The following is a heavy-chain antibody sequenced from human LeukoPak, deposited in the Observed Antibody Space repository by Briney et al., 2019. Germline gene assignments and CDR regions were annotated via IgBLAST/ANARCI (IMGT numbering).Heavy chain of an antibody. Sequence: SETLSLTCTVSGGSISSYYWSWTRQPPGKGLEWIGYIYYSGSTNYNPSLKSRVTISVDTSKNQFSLKLSSVTAADTAVYYCARAVAGRTNWFDPWGQGTLVTVSS. J-gene: IGHJ5*02. CDR2: IYYSGST. CDR1: GGSISSYY. V-gene: IGHV4-59*01. D-gene: IGHD6-19*01. CDR3: ARAVAGRTNWFDP.